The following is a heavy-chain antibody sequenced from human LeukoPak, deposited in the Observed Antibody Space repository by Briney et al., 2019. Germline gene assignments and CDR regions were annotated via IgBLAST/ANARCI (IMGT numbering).Heavy chain of an antibody. CDR2: ISAYSGNT. V-gene: IGHV1-18*01. CDR1: GYTFTSYG. D-gene: IGHD2-2*01. CDR3: ARDASPRYCSSTSCYGRYGMDV. Sequence: ASVKVSCKASGYTFTSYGISWVRQAPGQGLEWMGWISAYSGNTNYAQKLQGRVTMTTDTSTSTAYMELRSLRSDDTAVYYCARDASPRYCSSTSCYGRYGMDVWGQGTTVTVSS. J-gene: IGHJ6*02.